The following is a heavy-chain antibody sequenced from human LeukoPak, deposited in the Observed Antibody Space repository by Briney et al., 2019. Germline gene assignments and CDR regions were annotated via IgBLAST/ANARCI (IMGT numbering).Heavy chain of an antibody. CDR3: AAANQDYDFWSGLGY. CDR2: INPSGGST. Sequence: ASVKVSCKASGYTFTSYYMHWVRQAPGQGLEGMGIINPSGGSTSYAQKFQGRVTMTRDTSTSTVYMELSSLRSEDTAVYYCAAANQDYDFWSGLGYWGQGTLVTVSS. D-gene: IGHD3-3*01. V-gene: IGHV1-46*03. J-gene: IGHJ4*02. CDR1: GYTFTSYY.